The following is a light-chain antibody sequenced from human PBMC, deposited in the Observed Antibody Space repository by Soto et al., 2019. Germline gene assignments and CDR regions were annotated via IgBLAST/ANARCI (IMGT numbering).Light chain of an antibody. J-gene: IGLJ2*01. Sequence: VVTQEPSFSVSPGRTVTLTCGLSSGSVSTSYYPSWYQQTPGQAPRTLIYSTNTRSSGVPDRFSGSIIGNKAALTITGAQADDESDYYCVLYMGSGISVFGGGTKVTVL. CDR3: VLYMGSGISV. CDR1: SGSVSTSYY. CDR2: STN. V-gene: IGLV8-61*01.